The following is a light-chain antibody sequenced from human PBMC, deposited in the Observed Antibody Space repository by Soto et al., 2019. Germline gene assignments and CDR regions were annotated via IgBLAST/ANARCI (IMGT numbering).Light chain of an antibody. CDR1: QSILYSSNNRNY. CDR3: QQYYTNPWT. Sequence: DIVMALSPDSLAVSLGEMATINCKSSQSILYSSNNRNYLAWYQQKPGQPPRXLIYWASTRESGVPERFSGSGSGTDFTLTISSLQAEDVAVYYCQQYYTNPWTFGQGTKVDIK. CDR2: WAS. V-gene: IGKV4-1*01. J-gene: IGKJ1*01.